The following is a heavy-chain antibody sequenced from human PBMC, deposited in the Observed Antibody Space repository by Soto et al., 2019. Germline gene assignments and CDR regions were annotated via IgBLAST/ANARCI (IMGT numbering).Heavy chain of an antibody. CDR3: ARVERGTATTVVDAFDI. J-gene: IGHJ3*02. CDR2: MSHSGGT. Sequence: HVQLQQWGAGLLKPSETLSLTCAVFGGSVNSGNYYWSWIRQPPGKGLEWIGEMSHSGGTHFNPSLKSRVTISVDTSKNQFSLKMSSVTAADTALYYCARVERGTATTVVDAFDIWGPGTMVTVSS. CDR1: GGSVNSGNYY. D-gene: IGHD1-1*01. V-gene: IGHV4-34*01.